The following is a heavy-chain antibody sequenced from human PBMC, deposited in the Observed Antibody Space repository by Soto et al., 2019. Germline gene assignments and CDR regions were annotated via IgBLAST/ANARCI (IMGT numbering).Heavy chain of an antibody. V-gene: IGHV4-30-4*01. CDR1: GGSIISGDYY. CDR2: IYYSGST. D-gene: IGHD1-1*01. J-gene: IGHJ6*02. Sequence: SETLSLTCTVSGGSIISGDYYFSGIRQPPGKGLEWIGYIYYSGSTYYNPSLKSRVTISVDTSKNQFSLKLSSVTAADTAVYYCARVNWNGSGRSYYYGMDVWGQGTTVTVSS. CDR3: ARVNWNGSGRSYYYGMDV.